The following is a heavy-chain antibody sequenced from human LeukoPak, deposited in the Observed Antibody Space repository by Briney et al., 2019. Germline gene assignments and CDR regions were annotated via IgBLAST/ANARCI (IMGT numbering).Heavy chain of an antibody. CDR3: ARELYYYDSDYYYYGMDV. Sequence: GGSLRLSCAASGFTISSYDMNWVRQSPGKGLEWVSYVSSSGSTIYYADSVKGRFTISRDNAKNSLYLQMKSLRAEDTAVYYCARELYYYDSDYYYYGMDVWGQGTTVTVSS. V-gene: IGHV3-48*03. CDR1: GFTISSYD. CDR2: VSSSGSTI. J-gene: IGHJ6*01. D-gene: IGHD3-22*01.